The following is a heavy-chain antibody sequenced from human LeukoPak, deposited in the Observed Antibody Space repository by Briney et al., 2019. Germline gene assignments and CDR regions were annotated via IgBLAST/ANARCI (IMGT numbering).Heavy chain of an antibody. V-gene: IGHV1-2*02. Sequence: ASVKVSCKASGYTFTGYYMHWVRQAPGQGLEGMGWINPNSGGTNYAQKFQGRVTMTRDTSISTAYMELSRLRSDDTAVYYCARARDGYIGFWFDPWGQGTPVTVSS. CDR2: INPNSGGT. D-gene: IGHD5-24*01. CDR1: GYTFTGYY. J-gene: IGHJ5*02. CDR3: ARARDGYIGFWFDP.